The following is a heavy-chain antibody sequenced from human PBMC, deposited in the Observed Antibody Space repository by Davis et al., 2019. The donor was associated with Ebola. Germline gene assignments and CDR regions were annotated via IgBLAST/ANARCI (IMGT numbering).Heavy chain of an antibody. CDR3: AREIGVAVPGVMKDAFDI. J-gene: IGHJ3*02. CDR1: GYTLTNFG. CDR2: IRAYNGNT. Sequence: ASVKVSCKASGYTLTNFGITWVRQAPGQGLEWMGWIRAYNGNTNYAQKLQGRVTMSTDTSTSTAYMELRSLTSDDTAVYYCAREIGVAVPGVMKDAFDIWGQGTVVTVSS. D-gene: IGHD2-2*01. V-gene: IGHV1-18*01.